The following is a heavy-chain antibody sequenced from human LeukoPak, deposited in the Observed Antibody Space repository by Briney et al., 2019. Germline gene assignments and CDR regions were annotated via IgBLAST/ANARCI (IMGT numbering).Heavy chain of an antibody. J-gene: IGHJ4*02. D-gene: IGHD6-19*01. V-gene: IGHV3-53*01. CDR3: ARAGSYTSGWYVIDH. CDR2: IYSGGST. CDR1: GFTVSNTY. Sequence: PGGSLRLSCAASGFTVSNTYMSCGRQAPGKGLEWALVIYSGGSTDYADSVKGRFTISRDNSKNTLYLQMNSLRAEDTAVYYCARAGSYTSGWYVIDHWGQGTLVTVSS.